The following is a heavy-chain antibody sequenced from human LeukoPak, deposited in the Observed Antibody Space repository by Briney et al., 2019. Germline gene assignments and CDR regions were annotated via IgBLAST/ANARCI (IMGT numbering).Heavy chain of an antibody. CDR2: ISSSSSYI. CDR3: ARDLGNYGEFGH. Sequence: PGGSLRLSCAASGFTFSSYSMNWVRQAPGKGLEWVSSISSSSSYIYYADSVKGRFTISRDNAKNSLYLQMNSLRAEDTAVYYCARDLGNYGEFGHWGQGTLVTVSS. CDR1: GFTFSSYS. V-gene: IGHV3-21*01. J-gene: IGHJ4*02. D-gene: IGHD4-17*01.